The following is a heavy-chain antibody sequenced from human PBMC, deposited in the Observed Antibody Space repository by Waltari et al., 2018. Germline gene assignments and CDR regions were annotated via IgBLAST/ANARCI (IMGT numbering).Heavy chain of an antibody. Sequence: QLQLQESGPGLVKPSETLSLTCTVSGGSISRSSYYWGWIRQSPGKGLEWIGSIYYSGSTDYNPTLKRRVTISGDTSKNQFSRKLSSVTAADTAVYYCARHWKKSGYRFDPWGQGTLVTVSS. D-gene: IGHD5-12*01. CDR3: ARHWKKSGYRFDP. V-gene: IGHV4-39*01. CDR1: GGSISRSSYY. CDR2: IYYSGST. J-gene: IGHJ5*02.